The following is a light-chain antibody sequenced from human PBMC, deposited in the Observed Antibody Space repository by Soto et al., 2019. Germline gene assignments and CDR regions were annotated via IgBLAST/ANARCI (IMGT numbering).Light chain of an antibody. Sequence: EIVLTQSPGTLSLSPGERATLSCRASQSVNKNFLAWYQHKPGQAPRLLIYGAAFRATGIPDRFRGSGSGTDFTLTISRLEPEDFAMYYCQQYGGSPVTFGQGTKVGIK. CDR2: GAA. CDR1: QSVNKNF. J-gene: IGKJ1*01. V-gene: IGKV3-20*01. CDR3: QQYGGSPVT.